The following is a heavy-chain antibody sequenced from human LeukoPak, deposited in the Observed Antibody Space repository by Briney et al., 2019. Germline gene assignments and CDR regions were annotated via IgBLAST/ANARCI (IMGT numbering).Heavy chain of an antibody. D-gene: IGHD4-17*01. V-gene: IGHV3-30*04. CDR1: GFTFSSYA. J-gene: IGHJ4*02. Sequence: GGSLRLSCAASGFTFSSYAMHWVRQAPGKGLEWVAVISYDGSNKYYADSVKGRFTISRDNSKNTLYLQMNSLRAEDTAVYYCARGGDYGNSHFDYWGQGTLVTVSS. CDR3: ARGGDYGNSHFDY. CDR2: ISYDGSNK.